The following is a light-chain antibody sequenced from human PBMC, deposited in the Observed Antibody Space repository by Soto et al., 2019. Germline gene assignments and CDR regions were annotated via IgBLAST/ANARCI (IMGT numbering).Light chain of an antibody. V-gene: IGLV2-8*01. Sequence: QSVLTQPPSASGSPGQSVTISCTGTSSDVGGYNYVSWYQQHPGKAPKLMIYEVSKRPSGVPDRFSGSKSGNTASLTVSGLQAEDEDDYYCSSYAGSNNVVFGGGTKVT. CDR3: SSYAGSNNVV. CDR2: EVS. CDR1: SSDVGGYNY. J-gene: IGLJ2*01.